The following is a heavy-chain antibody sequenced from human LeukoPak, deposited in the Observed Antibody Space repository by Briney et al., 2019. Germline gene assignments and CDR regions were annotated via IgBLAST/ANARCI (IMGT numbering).Heavy chain of an antibody. CDR2: IKQDGSEK. Sequence: PGGSLRLSCAASGFTFSTYTMAWVRQAPGKGLEWVANIKQDGSEKYYVDSVKGRFTISRDNAKNSLYLQMNSLRAEDTAVYYCARGMSNTYWGQGTLVTVSS. V-gene: IGHV3-7*01. CDR1: GFTFSTYT. CDR3: ARGMSNTY. D-gene: IGHD5/OR15-5a*01. J-gene: IGHJ4*02.